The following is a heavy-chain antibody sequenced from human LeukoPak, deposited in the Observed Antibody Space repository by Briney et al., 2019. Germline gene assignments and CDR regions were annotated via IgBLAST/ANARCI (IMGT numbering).Heavy chain of an antibody. CDR1: GGSFSGYY. CDR2: INHSGST. V-gene: IGHV4-34*01. D-gene: IGHD3-10*01. Sequence: PSETLSLTCAVYGGSFSGYYWSWIRQPPGKGLEWIGEINHSGSTNYNPSLKSRVTISVDTSKNQFSLKLSSVTAADTAVYYCARGVRYGSGSYRAKNWIDPWGQGTLVTVSS. J-gene: IGHJ5*02. CDR3: ARGVRYGSGSYRAKNWIDP.